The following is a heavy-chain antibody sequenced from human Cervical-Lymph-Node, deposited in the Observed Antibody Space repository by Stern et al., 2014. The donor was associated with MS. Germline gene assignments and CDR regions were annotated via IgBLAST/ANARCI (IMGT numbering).Heavy chain of an antibody. J-gene: IGHJ4*02. D-gene: IGHD3-3*01. Sequence: VQLVESGGGVVQPGKSLRLSCAASGFNFSSFGMHWVRQAPGKGLEWLAVIWYDGSRKYYVDSVKGRFTISRDNSNSTVYLQMNSLRVEDTAVYYCARGGRFFSIDHWGQGSRVTVSS. CDR2: IWYDGSRK. CDR1: GFNFSSFG. CDR3: ARGGRFFSIDH. V-gene: IGHV3-33*01.